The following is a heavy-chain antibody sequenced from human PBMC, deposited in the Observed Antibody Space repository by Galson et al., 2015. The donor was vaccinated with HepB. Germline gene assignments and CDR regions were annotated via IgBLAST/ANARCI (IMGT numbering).Heavy chain of an antibody. Sequence: SLRLSCAASGFTFSGSGIYWVRLASGKGLEWVGRIRNRANNYATAYAASVRGRFTVSRDDSKNTAYLQMNSLKTEDTAVYYCTRPGYGSSWFLDYSHGMDIWGQGTTVIVS. D-gene: IGHD6-13*01. CDR1: GFTFSGSG. CDR3: TRPGYGSSWFLDYSHGMDI. V-gene: IGHV3-73*01. CDR2: IRNRANNYAT. J-gene: IGHJ6*02.